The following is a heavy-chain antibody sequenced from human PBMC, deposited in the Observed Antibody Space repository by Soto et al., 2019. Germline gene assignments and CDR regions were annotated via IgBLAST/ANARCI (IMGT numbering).Heavy chain of an antibody. D-gene: IGHD2-15*01. CDR3: DRAYSGSLPRRADYYYAMDV. CDR2: LGAADDP. V-gene: IGHV3-13*05. CDR1: GFALSAYD. J-gene: IGHJ6*02. Sequence: GGSLRLSCAASGFALSAYDMHWVRQAEGKGLEWVSALGAADDPYYLVSVKGRFTISRENAKNSLYLQMNNLRAGDTAVYYCDRAYSGSLPRRADYYYAMDVWGQGTTVTVSS.